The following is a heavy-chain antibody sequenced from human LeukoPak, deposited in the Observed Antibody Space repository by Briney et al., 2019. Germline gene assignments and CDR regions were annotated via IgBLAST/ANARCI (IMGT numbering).Heavy chain of an antibody. CDR2: INWNGGST. CDR1: GFTFDDYG. V-gene: IGHV3-20*04. CDR3: TRAGDYGDFY. D-gene: IGHD4-17*01. Sequence: GGSLKLSCAASGFTFDDYGMSWVRQAPGKGLEWVSGINWNGGSTGYADSVKGRFTISRDNAKNYLYLQMNSLRAEDTALYYCTRAGDYGDFYWGQGTLVTVSS. J-gene: IGHJ4*02.